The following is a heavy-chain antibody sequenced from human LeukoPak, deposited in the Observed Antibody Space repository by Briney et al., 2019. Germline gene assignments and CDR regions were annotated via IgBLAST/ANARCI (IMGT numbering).Heavy chain of an antibody. Sequence: GGSLRLSCAASGFTFSSYAMSWVRQAPGKGLEWVSTISAAGGITYYADSVKGRFTISRDNSKNTLYLQMNSLRAEDTAVYYCAKYVSARGPPYALAVWGQGTTVTVSS. CDR1: GFTFSSYA. J-gene: IGHJ6*02. D-gene: IGHD2/OR15-2a*01. CDR3: AKYVSARGPPYALAV. CDR2: ISAAGGIT. V-gene: IGHV3-23*01.